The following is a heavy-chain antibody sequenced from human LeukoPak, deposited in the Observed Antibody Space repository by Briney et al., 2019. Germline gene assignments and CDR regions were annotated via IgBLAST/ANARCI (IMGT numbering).Heavy chain of an antibody. V-gene: IGHV3-48*01. CDR2: ISSSSSTI. CDR1: GFTFSSYS. CDR3: ARVLHKRNYDSSTYYGY. D-gene: IGHD3-22*01. J-gene: IGHJ4*02. Sequence: GGSLRLSCAASGFTFSSYSMNWVRQAPGKGLEWVSYISSSSSTIYFADSVKGRLTVSRDNAKNSLYLQMNSLRAEDTAVYYCARVLHKRNYDSSTYYGYWGQGTLVTVSS.